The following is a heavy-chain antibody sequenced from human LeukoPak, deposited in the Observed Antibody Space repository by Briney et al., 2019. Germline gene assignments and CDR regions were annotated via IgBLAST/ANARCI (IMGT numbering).Heavy chain of an antibody. V-gene: IGHV1-2*02. CDR2: INPNSGGT. CDR3: ARVTPDDSSGYYIPGAFDI. CDR1: GYTFTGYY. J-gene: IGHJ3*02. Sequence: VASVTVSCKASGYTFTGYYMHWVRQAPGQGLEWMGWINPNSGGTNYAQKFQGRVTMTRDTSISTAYMELSRLRSDDTAVYYCARVTPDDSSGYYIPGAFDIWGQGTMVTVSS. D-gene: IGHD3-22*01.